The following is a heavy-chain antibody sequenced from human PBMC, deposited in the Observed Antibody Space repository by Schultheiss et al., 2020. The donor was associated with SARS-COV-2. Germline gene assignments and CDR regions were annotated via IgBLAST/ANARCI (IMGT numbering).Heavy chain of an antibody. CDR1: GLTCSRYV. D-gene: IGHD3-3*01. CDR3: ARDLVLFGVTRGGIDY. CDR2: ISESAGRT. J-gene: IGHJ4*02. Sequence: GGSLRLSCAASGLTCSRYVMSWVRQAPEKGLEWVSPISESAGRTYYADSVKGRFTISRDNSKNTLYLQMNSLRAEDTAVYYCARDLVLFGVTRGGIDYWGQGTLVTVSS. V-gene: IGHV3-23*01.